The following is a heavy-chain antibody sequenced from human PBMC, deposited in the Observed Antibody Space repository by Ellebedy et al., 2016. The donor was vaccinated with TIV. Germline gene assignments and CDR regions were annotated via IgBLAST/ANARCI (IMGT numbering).Heavy chain of an antibody. CDR3: AREGRWIRAPFDS. J-gene: IGHJ4*02. CDR1: GFTFSSYA. V-gene: IGHV3-23*01. D-gene: IGHD5-24*01. Sequence: GESLKISXAASGFTFSSYAMNWVRQAPGKGPEWVAALSGSGGSTYYADPVKGRFTVSRDNSKNTLYLQVTRLRAEDTAVYFCAREGRWIRAPFDSWGQGTLITVSS. CDR2: LSGSGGST.